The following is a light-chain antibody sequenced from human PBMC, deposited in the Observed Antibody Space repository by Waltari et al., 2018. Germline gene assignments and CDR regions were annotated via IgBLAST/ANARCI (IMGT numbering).Light chain of an antibody. CDR1: TGPVTRGHY. CDR3: LISFGGAEEI. CDR2: ATS. Sequence: QAVVTQEPSLPVSPGGTVTLTCAPSTGPVTRGHYPYWFQQKPGQAPRTLIYATSNKHSWTPVRFSGSLLGGKAALTLSGAQPEDEADYYCLISFGGAEEIFGGGTKLTVL. J-gene: IGLJ2*01. V-gene: IGLV7-46*01.